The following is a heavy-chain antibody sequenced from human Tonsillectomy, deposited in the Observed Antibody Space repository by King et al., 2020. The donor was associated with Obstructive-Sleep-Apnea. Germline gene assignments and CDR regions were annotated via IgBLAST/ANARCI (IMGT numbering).Heavy chain of an antibody. CDR3: ARHRGGEDYGGSGDYFAY. Sequence: VQLQESGPGLVKPSETLSLTCTVSGGSISNYYWSWIRQPPGKGLEWIGYMYYSGNTNFNPSLKSRVTISADTSEIQFSLRLSSVTAADTAVYYCARHRGGEDYGGSGDYFAYWGQGTLVTVSS. CDR1: GGSISNYY. CDR2: MYYSGNT. D-gene: IGHD4/OR15-4a*01. J-gene: IGHJ4*02. V-gene: IGHV4-59*08.